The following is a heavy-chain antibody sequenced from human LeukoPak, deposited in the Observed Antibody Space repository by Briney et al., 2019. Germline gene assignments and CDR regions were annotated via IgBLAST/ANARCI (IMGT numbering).Heavy chain of an antibody. J-gene: IGHJ5*02. D-gene: IGHD2-8*01. Sequence: PSQTLSLTCAVSGASITTDTYFWTWIRQPAGKGLEWIGRIYTSGGTNYNPSLESRVTISVDRSKNQFSLRLRSVTAADTAVYYCARALCIDGVREWFDPWGQGTLVTVSS. CDR3: ARALCIDGVREWFDP. V-gene: IGHV4-61*02. CDR2: IYTSGGT. CDR1: GASITTDTYF.